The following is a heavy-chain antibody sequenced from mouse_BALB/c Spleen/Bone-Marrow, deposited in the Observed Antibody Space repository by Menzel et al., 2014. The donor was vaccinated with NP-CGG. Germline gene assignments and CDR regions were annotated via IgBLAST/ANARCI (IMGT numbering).Heavy chain of an antibody. Sequence: EVKLMESGGGLVQPGGSRKVSCAASGFTFSSFGMHWVRQAPEKGLEWVAYISSGSSTIYYADTVKGLFTISRDNPKNTLFLQMTSLRSEDTAMYYCARSTMITTGYYYAMDYWGQGTSVTVSS. V-gene: IGHV5-17*02. J-gene: IGHJ4*01. D-gene: IGHD2-4*01. CDR1: GFTFSSFG. CDR2: ISSGSSTI. CDR3: ARSTMITTGYYYAMDY.